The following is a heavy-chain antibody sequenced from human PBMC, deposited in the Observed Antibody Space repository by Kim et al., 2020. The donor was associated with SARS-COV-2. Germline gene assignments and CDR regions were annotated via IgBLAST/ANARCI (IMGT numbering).Heavy chain of an antibody. CDR2: INPNSGGT. CDR1: GYTFTGYY. CDR3: ARDRSSGWYRWENAFDI. V-gene: IGHV1-2*06. D-gene: IGHD6-19*01. Sequence: ASVKVSCKASGYTFTGYYMHWVRQAPGQGLEWMGRINPNSGGTNYAQKFQGRVTMTRDTSISTAYMELSRLRSDDTAVYYCARDRSSGWYRWENAFDIWGQGTMVTVSS. J-gene: IGHJ3*02.